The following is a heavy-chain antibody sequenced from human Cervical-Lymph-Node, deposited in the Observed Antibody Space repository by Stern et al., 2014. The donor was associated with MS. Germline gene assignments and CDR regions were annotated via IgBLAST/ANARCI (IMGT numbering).Heavy chain of an antibody. CDR3: ARVGLVSALIDY. J-gene: IGHJ4*02. CDR2: IYYTGKT. Sequence: QVQLQESGPGLVKPSQTLSLTCTVSGGSISNGGYYWSWIRQHPGKGLEYIGHIYYTGKTYYTPSLKSRVTISVDTSKNQFSLKVRSVTAADTAVYYCARVGLVSALIDYWGQGTLVTVSS. CDR1: GGSISNGGYY. D-gene: IGHD2-15*01. V-gene: IGHV4-31*03.